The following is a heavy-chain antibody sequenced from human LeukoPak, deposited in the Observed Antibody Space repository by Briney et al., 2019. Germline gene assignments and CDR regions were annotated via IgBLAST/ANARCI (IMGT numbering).Heavy chain of an antibody. Sequence: GGSLRLSCAASGFTFSTYSMNWVRQAPGKGLEWVAVISYDGSNKYYADSVKGRFTISRDNSKNTLYLQMNSLRAEDTAVYYCAKQPDAFDIWGQGTMVTVSS. CDR1: GFTFSTYS. CDR3: AKQPDAFDI. V-gene: IGHV3-30-3*01. CDR2: ISYDGSNK. J-gene: IGHJ3*02.